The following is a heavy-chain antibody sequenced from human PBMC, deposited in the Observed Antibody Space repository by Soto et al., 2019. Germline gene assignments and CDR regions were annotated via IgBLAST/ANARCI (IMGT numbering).Heavy chain of an antibody. D-gene: IGHD3-10*01. CDR3: ARPIWFGELSPPDY. V-gene: IGHV3-48*03. CDR2: ISSSGSTI. CDR1: GFTFSSYE. Sequence: PGGSLRLSCAASGFTFSSYEMNWVRQAPGKGLEWVSYISSSGSTIYYADSVKGRFTISRDNAKNSLYLQMNSLRAEDTAVYYCARPIWFGELSPPDYWGQGTLVTVSS. J-gene: IGHJ4*02.